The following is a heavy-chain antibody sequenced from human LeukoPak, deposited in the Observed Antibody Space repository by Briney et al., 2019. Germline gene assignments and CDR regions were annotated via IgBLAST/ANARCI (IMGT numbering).Heavy chain of an antibody. Sequence: GGSLRLSCAASGFTFSSYAMSWVRQAPGKGLEWVSAISGSGGTIYYADSVKGRFTISRDNAKNSLYLQMNSLRAEDTAVYYCARDKYCSGGSCYSHFDYWGQGTLVTVSS. J-gene: IGHJ4*02. CDR3: ARDKYCSGGSCYSHFDY. CDR1: GFTFSSYA. D-gene: IGHD2-15*01. V-gene: IGHV3-23*01. CDR2: ISGSGGTI.